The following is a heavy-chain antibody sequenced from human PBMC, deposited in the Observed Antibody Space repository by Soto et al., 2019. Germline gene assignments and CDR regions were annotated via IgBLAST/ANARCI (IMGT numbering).Heavy chain of an antibody. D-gene: IGHD2-15*01. CDR2: ISGSGGST. V-gene: IGHV3-23*01. CDR1: GFTFSSYA. CDR3: AKDLSCSGGSCYSGYYYYGMDV. Sequence: PVGSLRLSCADSGFTFSSYAMSWVRQAPGKGLEWVSAISGSGGSTYYADSVKGRFTISRDNSKNTLYLQMNSLRAEDTAVYYCAKDLSCSGGSCYSGYYYYGMDVWGQGTTVTVSS. J-gene: IGHJ6*02.